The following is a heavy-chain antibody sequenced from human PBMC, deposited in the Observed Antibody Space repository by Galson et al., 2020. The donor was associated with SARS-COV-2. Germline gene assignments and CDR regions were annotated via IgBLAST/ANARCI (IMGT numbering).Heavy chain of an antibody. V-gene: IGHV3-30*04. CDR3: ASPYSGSYYRGFVY. D-gene: IGHD1-26*01. J-gene: IGHJ4*02. CDR2: ISYDGSNK. CDR1: GFTFSSYA. Sequence: GGSLRLSCAASGFTFSSYAMHWVRQAPGKGLEWVAVISYDGSNKYYADSVKGRFTISRDNSKNTLYLQMNSLRAEDTAVYYCASPYSGSYYRGFVYWGQGTLVTVSS.